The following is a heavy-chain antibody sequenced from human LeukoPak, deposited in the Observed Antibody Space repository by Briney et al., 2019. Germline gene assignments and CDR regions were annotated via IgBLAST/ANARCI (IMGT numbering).Heavy chain of an antibody. CDR1: GGSISSSSYY. CDR2: TYYSGST. V-gene: IGHV4-39*07. CDR3: ASWGSGYENNWFDP. Sequence: PSETLSLTCTVSGGSISSSSYYWGWIRQPPGKGLEWIGSTYYSGSTYYNPSLKSRVTISVDTSKNQFSLKLSSVTAADTAVYYCASWGSGYENNWFDPWGQGTLVTVSS. J-gene: IGHJ5*02. D-gene: IGHD5-12*01.